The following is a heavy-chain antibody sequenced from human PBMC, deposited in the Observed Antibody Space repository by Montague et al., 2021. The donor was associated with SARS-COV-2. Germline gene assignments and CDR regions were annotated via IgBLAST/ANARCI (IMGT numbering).Heavy chain of an antibody. CDR1: GGSISSYY. Sequence: SETLSLTCSVSGGSISSYYWSWIRQSPVKGLEWIGYIFHGEITDYNPSXRSRVTISVDMSKNQFSLQLNSVTAADSAVDYCARTEYNWNDWFDPWGQGTLVTVSS. CDR2: IFHGEIT. D-gene: IGHD1-20*01. J-gene: IGHJ5*02. CDR3: ARTEYNWNDWFDP. V-gene: IGHV4-59*13.